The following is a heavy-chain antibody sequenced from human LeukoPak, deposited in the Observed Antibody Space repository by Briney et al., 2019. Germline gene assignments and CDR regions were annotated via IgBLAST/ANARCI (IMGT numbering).Heavy chain of an antibody. CDR3: AKDLVIGIAAAGNY. CDR2: ISGSGGST. Sequence: LAGGSLRLSCAASGFTFSSYAMSWVRQAPGKGLEWVSAISGSGGSTYYADSVKGRFTISRDNSKNTLYLQMNSLRAEDTAVYYCAKDLVIGIAAAGNYWGQGTLVTVSS. J-gene: IGHJ4*02. CDR1: GFTFSSYA. V-gene: IGHV3-23*01. D-gene: IGHD6-13*01.